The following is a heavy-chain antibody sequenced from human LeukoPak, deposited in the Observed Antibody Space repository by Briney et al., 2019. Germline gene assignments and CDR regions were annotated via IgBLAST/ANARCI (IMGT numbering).Heavy chain of an antibody. CDR3: ARDLPRESFDY. D-gene: IGHD3-10*01. Sequence: GGSLRLSCAASGFTFSSYEMNWVRQAPGKGLEWVSYISSSGSTIYYADSVKGRFTISRDNAKNSLYLQMNSLRAEDTAVYYCARDLPRESFDYWGQGTLVTVSS. CDR2: ISSSGSTI. CDR1: GFTFSSYE. V-gene: IGHV3-48*03. J-gene: IGHJ4*02.